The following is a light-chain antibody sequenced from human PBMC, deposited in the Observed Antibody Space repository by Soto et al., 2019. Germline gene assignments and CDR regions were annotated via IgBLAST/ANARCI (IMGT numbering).Light chain of an antibody. J-gene: IGKJ4*01. Sequence: EIVMTQSPVTLSVSPGERATLSCRASQTVTSNLAWYQQKPGQPPRLLIYGASTRATGLPARFSGSGSGTEFTITISSLQAEDVAVYYCQQYHVWPSLNFGGGTKVEIK. V-gene: IGKV3-15*01. CDR3: QQYHVWPSLN. CDR1: QTVTSN. CDR2: GAS.